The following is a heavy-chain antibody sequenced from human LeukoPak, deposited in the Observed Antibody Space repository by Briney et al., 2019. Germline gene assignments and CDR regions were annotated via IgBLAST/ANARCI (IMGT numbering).Heavy chain of an antibody. CDR2: IYYSGST. J-gene: IGHJ6*02. CDR1: GGSISSYY. D-gene: IGHD1-26*01. V-gene: IGHV4-59*08. Sequence: PSETLSLTCTVSGGSISSYYWSWIRQPPGKGLKWIGYIYYSGSTYYNPSLKSRVTISVDTSKNQFSLKLSSVTAADTAVYYCARRSIVGTNEDYYYGMDVWGQGTTVTVSS. CDR3: ARRSIVGTNEDYYYGMDV.